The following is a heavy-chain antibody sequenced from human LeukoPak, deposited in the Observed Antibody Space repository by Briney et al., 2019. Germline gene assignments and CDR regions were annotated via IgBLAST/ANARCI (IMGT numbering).Heavy chain of an antibody. Sequence: GGPLRLSCTASGYTFSSCYLICLPGSRGRGLEGVGNLKRSGCDIAYVESTTHRSSISRDNAKNTLYLQMNSLRAEDTAVYYCARSPIRLPRWGYYFDNWGQGTLVTVSS. V-gene: IGHV3-7*01. CDR3: ARSPIRLPRWGYYFDN. D-gene: IGHD4-23*01. CDR2: LKRSGCDI. CDR1: GYTFSSCY. J-gene: IGHJ4*02.